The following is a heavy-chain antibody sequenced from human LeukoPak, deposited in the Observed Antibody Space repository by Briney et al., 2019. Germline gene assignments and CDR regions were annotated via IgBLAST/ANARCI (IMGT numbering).Heavy chain of an antibody. V-gene: IGHV3-48*01. Sequence: PGGSLRLSCAASGFTFSSYSMNWVRQAPGKGLEWVSYISSSSTIYYADSVKGRFTISRDNAKNSLYLQMNSLRAEDTAVYYCARDSYVWGSPGAFDYWGQGTLVTVSS. CDR1: GFTFSSYS. CDR3: ARDSYVWGSPGAFDY. CDR2: ISSSSTI. J-gene: IGHJ4*02. D-gene: IGHD3-16*01.